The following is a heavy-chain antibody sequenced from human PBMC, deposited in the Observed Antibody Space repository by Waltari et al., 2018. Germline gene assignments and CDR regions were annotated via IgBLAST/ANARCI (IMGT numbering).Heavy chain of an antibody. J-gene: IGHJ6*02. Sequence: LLESGGGLVHPGGSLRLSCSVSGFTFSTYAMTWVRQAPGKGLEWVSGLSASGGDIYYADSVKGRFTISRDNSRDTVFLQMDSLRVEDTALYFCAKGIGTGENFEYYGMDAWGQGTTVIVSS. V-gene: IGHV3-23*01. CDR1: GFTFSTYA. CDR3: AKGIGTGENFEYYGMDA. D-gene: IGHD7-27*01. CDR2: LSASGGDI.